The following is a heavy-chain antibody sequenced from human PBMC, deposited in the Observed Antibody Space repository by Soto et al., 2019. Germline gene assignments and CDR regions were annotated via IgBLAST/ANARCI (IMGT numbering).Heavy chain of an antibody. Sequence: SETLSLTCTVSGGSISSGDYYWSWIRQLPGKDLEWIAYIYYNGNTYYTPSLKSRATISLDTSKNQFFLKLRSVTAADTAVYYCATLRGLGEVSPYFDSWGQGLMVTVSS. CDR1: GGSISSGDYY. V-gene: IGHV4-31*03. J-gene: IGHJ4*02. CDR3: ATLRGLGEVSPYFDS. CDR2: IYYNGNT. D-gene: IGHD3-10*01.